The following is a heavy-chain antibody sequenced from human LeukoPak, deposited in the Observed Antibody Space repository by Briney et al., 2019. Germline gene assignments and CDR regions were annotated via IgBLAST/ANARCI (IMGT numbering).Heavy chain of an antibody. V-gene: IGHV4-59*01. J-gene: IGHJ4*02. D-gene: IGHD5-18*01. CDR3: ARENDRYGRIDY. CDR1: GGSIRSYY. Sequence: SETPSLTCIVSGGSIRSYYWSWVRQPPGKGLEWIGYVSYSGSTDYNPSLKSRVTISIDTSKNQFSLRLSSVTAADTAVYYCARENDRYGRIDYWGQGTLVTVSS. CDR2: VSYSGST.